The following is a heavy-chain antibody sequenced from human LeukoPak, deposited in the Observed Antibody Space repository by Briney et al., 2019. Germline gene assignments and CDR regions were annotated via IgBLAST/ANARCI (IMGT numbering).Heavy chain of an antibody. V-gene: IGHV4-61*02. Sequence: SETLSLTCTVSSGSITSGSYYWSWIRQPAGKGLEWIGRTYTSGSTNYNPSLKSRVTISVDTSKNQFSLKLSSVTAADTAVYYCAREYLSYFDYWGQGTLVTVSS. CDR1: SGSITSGSYY. CDR2: TYTSGST. J-gene: IGHJ4*02. CDR3: AREYLSYFDY.